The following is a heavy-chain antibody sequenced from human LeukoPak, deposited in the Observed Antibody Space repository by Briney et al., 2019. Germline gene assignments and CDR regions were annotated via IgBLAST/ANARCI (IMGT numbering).Heavy chain of an antibody. J-gene: IGHJ4*02. D-gene: IGHD3-3*01. CDR3: AQYPNYDFWSGPIDY. Sequence: GGSLRFSCAASGFTFSSYAMSWVRQAPGKGLEWVSAISGSGGSTYYADSVKGRFTISRDNSKNTLYLQMNSLRAEDTAVYYCAQYPNYDFWSGPIDYWGQGTLVTVSS. CDR1: GFTFSSYA. CDR2: ISGSGGST. V-gene: IGHV3-23*01.